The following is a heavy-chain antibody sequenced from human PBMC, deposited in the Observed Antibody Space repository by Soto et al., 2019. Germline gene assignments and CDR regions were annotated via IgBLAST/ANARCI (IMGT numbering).Heavy chain of an antibody. CDR2: VNPSGGSA. J-gene: IGHJ1*01. CDR1: GYIFTAYS. Sequence: ASVKVSCKTSGYIFTAYSMHWVRQAPGQGLEWMGVVNPSGGSAHYAQSFEGRVTLTRDTSTSTFYMELSSLRSEDTAVYYCAREENCRGGTCYSEYFHHWGQGTLVTVSS. V-gene: IGHV1-46*01. CDR3: AREENCRGGTCYSEYFHH. D-gene: IGHD2-15*01.